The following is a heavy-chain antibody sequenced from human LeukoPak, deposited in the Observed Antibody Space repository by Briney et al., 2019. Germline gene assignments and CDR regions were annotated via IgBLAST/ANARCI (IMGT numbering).Heavy chain of an antibody. CDR2: IKQDGSEK. D-gene: IGHD2-15*01. Sequence: QSGGSLRLSCAASGFTFSSYWMSWVRQAPGKGLEWVASIKQDGSEKHYVDSVKGRFTIARDNAKNSLFLQMNSLRAEDTAVYYCARQRGYGYFDFWGQGTLVTVSS. CDR1: GFTFSSYW. V-gene: IGHV3-7*02. CDR3: ARQRGYGYFDF. J-gene: IGHJ4*02.